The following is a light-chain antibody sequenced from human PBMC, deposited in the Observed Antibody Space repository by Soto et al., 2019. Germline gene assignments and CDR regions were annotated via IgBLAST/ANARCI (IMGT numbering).Light chain of an antibody. CDR2: EVS. Sequence: QSALTQPPSASGSPGQSVTISCTGTRTDVGGYNYVSWYQQHPGKAPKLMLYEVSKRPSGVPDRFSGSKSGNTASLTVSGLQDEDEADYYCSSYAGSKNLVFGTGTKVTVL. CDR1: RTDVGGYNY. V-gene: IGLV2-8*01. J-gene: IGLJ1*01. CDR3: SSYAGSKNLV.